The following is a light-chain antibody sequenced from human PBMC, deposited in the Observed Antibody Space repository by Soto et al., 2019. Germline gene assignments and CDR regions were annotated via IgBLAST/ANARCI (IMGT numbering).Light chain of an antibody. CDR3: QVWDSSGDHYV. J-gene: IGLJ1*01. Sequence: SYELTQPPSVSGAPGQTARITCGGNNIGDKSVHWYQQRPGQAPVLVVYDDSDRPSGIPERFSGSNSGKTATLTINRVEAGDEADYYCQVWDSSGDHYVFGPGTKLTVL. CDR2: DDS. V-gene: IGLV3-21*02. CDR1: NIGDKS.